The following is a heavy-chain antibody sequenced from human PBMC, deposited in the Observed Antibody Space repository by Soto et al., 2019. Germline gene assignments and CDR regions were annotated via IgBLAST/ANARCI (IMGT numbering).Heavy chain of an antibody. V-gene: IGHV1-2*04. CDR1: GYTFTGNY. CDR3: ARSLSIAAAGPDLRGAFDI. J-gene: IGHJ3*02. CDR2: INPNSGGT. Sequence: ASVKVSCKASGYTFTGNYMQWVRQAPGQGLEWMGWINPNSGGTNYAQKFQGWVTMTRDTSISTAYMELSRLRSDDTAVYYCARSLSIAAAGPDLRGAFDIWGQGTMVTVSS. D-gene: IGHD6-13*01.